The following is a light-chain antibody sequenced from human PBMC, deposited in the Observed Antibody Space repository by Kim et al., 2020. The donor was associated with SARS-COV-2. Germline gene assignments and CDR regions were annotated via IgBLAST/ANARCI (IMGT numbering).Light chain of an antibody. CDR3: MQALQTTPWT. V-gene: IGKV2-28*01. J-gene: IGKJ1*01. CDR1: HPLLDRNGYIF. CDR2: LGS. Sequence: ASISCRSDHPLLDRNGYIFLDWYLQKTGQSAQLLVYLGSERASGVPERLRGSGSGADFTMKISRVEAEDVGVYYCMQALQTTPWTFGQGTKVDI.